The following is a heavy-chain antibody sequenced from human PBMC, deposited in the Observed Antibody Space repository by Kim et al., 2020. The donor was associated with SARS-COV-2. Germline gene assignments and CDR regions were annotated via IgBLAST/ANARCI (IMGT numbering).Heavy chain of an antibody. Sequence: GGSLRLSCAASGFTFSNYAIHWVRQAPGKGLEYVSAISVYGGNTYYADSVKGRFIVSRDNSKNTLHLQMGSLRVEDMAIYYCARVIPVAGSRGYFDYWGQGTPVTVSS. CDR1: GFTFSNYA. J-gene: IGHJ4*02. CDR2: ISVYGGNT. V-gene: IGHV3-64*02. D-gene: IGHD6-19*01. CDR3: ARVIPVAGSRGYFDY.